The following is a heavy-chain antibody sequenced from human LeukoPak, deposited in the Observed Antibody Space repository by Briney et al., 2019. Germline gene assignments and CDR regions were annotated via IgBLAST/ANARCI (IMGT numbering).Heavy chain of an antibody. CDR3: TRDES. CDR2: IKEEGSEK. V-gene: IGHV3-7*01. CDR1: GLTFSIYW. J-gene: IGHJ4*02. Sequence: GGSLRLSCEGSGLTFSIYWMRWVGQAPGKGREWVANIKEEGSEKYYVDSVKGRFTISKDNAQNSLYLEMHSLRAEDTAGYYCTRDESWGQGTLVTVSS.